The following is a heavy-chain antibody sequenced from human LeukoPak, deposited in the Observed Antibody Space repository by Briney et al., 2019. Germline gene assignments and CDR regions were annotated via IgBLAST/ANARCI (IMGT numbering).Heavy chain of an antibody. V-gene: IGHV3-30*18. Sequence: PGGSLRLSCAASGFTFSTYAIHWVRQAPGKGLEWVAIISYDGNNKYYADSVKGRFIISRDNSKNTLYLQINSLRAEDTALYYCAKGSSILWFGELFGPDDAFDIWGQGTMVTVSS. CDR2: ISYDGNNK. CDR1: GFTFSTYA. D-gene: IGHD3-10*01. J-gene: IGHJ3*02. CDR3: AKGSSILWFGELFGPDDAFDI.